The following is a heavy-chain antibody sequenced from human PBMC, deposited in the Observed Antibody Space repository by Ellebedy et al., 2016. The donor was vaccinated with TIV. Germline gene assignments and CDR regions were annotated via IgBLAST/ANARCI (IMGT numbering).Heavy chain of an antibody. CDR2: INPDGSAE. V-gene: IGHV3-7*01. J-gene: IGHJ3*02. Sequence: GESLKISCAASGFIISGDWMSWVRQAPGKGLEWVAHINPDGSAEYYADSVKGRFTISRDNAKISLYLQMNSLTAEDTAVYYCASGAYDIWGQGTMVTVSS. CDR1: GFIISGDW. CDR3: ASGAYDI.